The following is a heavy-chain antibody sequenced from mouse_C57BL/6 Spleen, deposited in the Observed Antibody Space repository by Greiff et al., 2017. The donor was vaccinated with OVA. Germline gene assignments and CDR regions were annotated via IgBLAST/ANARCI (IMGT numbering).Heavy chain of an antibody. V-gene: IGHV1-82*01. CDR2: IYPGDGDT. D-gene: IGHD3-2*02. CDR3: AREDSSGYVDFDY. CDR1: GYAFSSSW. Sequence: LVESGPELVKPGASVKISCKASGYAFSSSWMNWVKQRPGKGLEWIGRIYPGDGDTNYNGKFKGKATLTADKSSSTAYMQLSSLTSEDSAVYFCAREDSSGYVDFDYWGQGTTLTVSS. J-gene: IGHJ2*01.